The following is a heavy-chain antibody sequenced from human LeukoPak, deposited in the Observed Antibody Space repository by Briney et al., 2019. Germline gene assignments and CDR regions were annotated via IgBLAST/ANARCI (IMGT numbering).Heavy chain of an antibody. D-gene: IGHD2-15*01. V-gene: IGHV1-3*01. Sequence: ASVKVSCKASGYTFTRYAMHWVRQAPGQRLEWMGWINAGNGDTKYSQKFQGRVTITRDTSASTAYMELSSLRSEDTAVYYCARDSGEYYFDYWGQGTLVTVSS. CDR3: ARDSGEYYFDY. CDR1: GYTFTRYA. CDR2: INAGNGDT. J-gene: IGHJ4*02.